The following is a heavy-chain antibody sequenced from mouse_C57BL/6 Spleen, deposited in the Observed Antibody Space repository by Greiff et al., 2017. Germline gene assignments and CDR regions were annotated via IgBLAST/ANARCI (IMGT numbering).Heavy chain of an antibody. CDR2: ILPGSGST. CDR3: ARAQYYYGSWYYAMGY. V-gene: IGHV1-9*01. J-gene: IGHJ4*01. Sequence: QVQLQQPGAELMKPGASVKLSCKATGYTFTGYWIEWVKQRPGHGLEWIGEILPGSGSTNYNEKFKGKATLTADTSSNTAYMQLSSLTTEDSAIYDCARAQYYYGSWYYAMGYWGQGTSVTVSS. D-gene: IGHD1-1*01. CDR1: GYTFTGYW.